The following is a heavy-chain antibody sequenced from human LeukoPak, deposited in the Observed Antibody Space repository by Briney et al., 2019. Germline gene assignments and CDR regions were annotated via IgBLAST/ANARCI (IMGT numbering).Heavy chain of an antibody. CDR2: MKPDSGGT. V-gene: IGHV1-2*02. CDR3: ASVTYTSFDDFDH. CDR1: GYTFTAYF. Sequence: GASVKVSCKASGYTFTAYFIHWVRQAPGQGLEWMGWMKPDSGGTNYAQKFQGRVTMTRDTSISTAYMELRSLRSDDTAVYYCASVTYTSFDDFDHWGQGTLVTVSS. D-gene: IGHD2-2*01. J-gene: IGHJ4*02.